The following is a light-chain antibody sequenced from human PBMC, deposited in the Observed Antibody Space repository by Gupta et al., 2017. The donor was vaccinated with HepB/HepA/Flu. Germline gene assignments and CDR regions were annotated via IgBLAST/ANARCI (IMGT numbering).Light chain of an antibody. Sequence: AGLPQSPSVSKGLKQTATLTCTGNNNNIGIEGATWLQQHQGHPPKLLSYRNDNRPSGISERFSASRSGSTAFLTITDLQPEDEADYYCSAWDTSRRVWLFGGGTKLTVL. CDR1: NNNIGIEG. J-gene: IGLJ3*02. CDR2: RND. V-gene: IGLV10-54*04. CDR3: SAWDTSRRVWL.